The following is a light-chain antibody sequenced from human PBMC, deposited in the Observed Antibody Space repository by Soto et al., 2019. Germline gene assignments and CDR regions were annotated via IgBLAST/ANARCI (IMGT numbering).Light chain of an antibody. J-gene: IGKJ4*01. CDR1: QSVSSN. V-gene: IGKV3-15*01. CDR3: QQYNNWPLT. Sequence: EIVMTQSPATLSVSPGERATLPCRASQSVSSNLAWYQQKSGQAPRLLIYGASTSATGIPARFSGSGSGTEFTLTISSLQSEDFAVDYCQQYNNWPLTFGGGTNVLIK. CDR2: GAS.